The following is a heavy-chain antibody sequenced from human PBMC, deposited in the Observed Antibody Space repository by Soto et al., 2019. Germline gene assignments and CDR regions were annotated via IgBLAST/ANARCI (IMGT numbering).Heavy chain of an antibody. CDR2: ISAHNGNT. CDR1: GYAFTTYG. D-gene: IGHD1-1*01. J-gene: IGHJ4*02. CDR3: ARGRYGDY. Sequence: QVHLVQSGAEVKKPGASVKVSCKGSGYAFTTYGITWVRQAPGQGLEWMGWISAHNGNTNYAQKLQGRVTVTRDTSTSTAYMELRSLRSDDTAVYYCARGRYGDYWGKGALVTVYS. V-gene: IGHV1-18*01.